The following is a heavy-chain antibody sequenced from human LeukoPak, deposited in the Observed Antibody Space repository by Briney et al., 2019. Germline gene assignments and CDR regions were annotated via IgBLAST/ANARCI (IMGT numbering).Heavy chain of an antibody. J-gene: IGHJ4*02. V-gene: IGHV1-69*06. CDR3: ARSGGLNDAYDY. D-gene: IGHD1-1*01. CDR2: IIPIFGTA. CDR1: GGTFSSYA. Sequence: ASVKVSCKASGGTFSSYAISWVRQAPGQGLEWMGGIIPIFGTANYAQKFQGRVTITADKSTSTAYMELSSLRSEDTAAYYCARSGGLNDAYDYWGQGTLVTVSS.